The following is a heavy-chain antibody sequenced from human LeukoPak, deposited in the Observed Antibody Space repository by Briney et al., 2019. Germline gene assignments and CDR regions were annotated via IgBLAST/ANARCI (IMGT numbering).Heavy chain of an antibody. J-gene: IGHJ3*02. V-gene: IGHV1-46*01. CDR2: INPSGGST. D-gene: IGHD2-2*01. CDR3: ARGVPAAMGGADAFDI. Sequence: ASVKVSCTASGYTFTSYYMHWVRQTPGQGHEWMGIINPSGGSTSYAQKFQGRVTMTRDTSTSTVYMELSSLRSEDTAVYYCARGVPAAMGGADAFDIWGQGTMVTVSS. CDR1: GYTFTSYY.